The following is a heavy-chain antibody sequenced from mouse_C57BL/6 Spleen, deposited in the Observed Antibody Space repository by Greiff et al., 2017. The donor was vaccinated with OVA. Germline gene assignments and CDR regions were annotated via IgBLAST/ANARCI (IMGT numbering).Heavy chain of an antibody. V-gene: IGHV8-8*01. CDR3: ARSGYYGSSPLYAMDY. CDR2: IWWDDDK. D-gene: IGHD1-1*01. J-gene: IGHJ4*01. CDR1: GFSLSTFGMG. Sequence: LQQSGPGILQPSQTLSLTCSFSGFSLSTFGMGVGWIRQPSGKGLEWLAHIWWDDDKYYNPALKSRLTISKDTSKNQVFLKIANVDTADTATYYCARSGYYGSSPLYAMDYWGQGTSVTVSS.